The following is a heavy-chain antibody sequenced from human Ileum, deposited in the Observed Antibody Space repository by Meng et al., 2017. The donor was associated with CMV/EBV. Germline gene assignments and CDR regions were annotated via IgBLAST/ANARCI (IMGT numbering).Heavy chain of an antibody. Sequence: PLQESGPGLVKPSETLSLTCLVSRGSISSSDYYWGWVRQPPGKGLEWIASIHSGGGTYYNPSLKSRVTISVDTSENQFSLRLTSVTAADTAVYYCARDYGSGSYRHYFDYWGQGTLVTVSS. V-gene: IGHV4-39*07. CDR1: RGSISSSDYY. CDR2: IHSGGGT. CDR3: ARDYGSGSYRHYFDY. J-gene: IGHJ4*02. D-gene: IGHD3-10*01.